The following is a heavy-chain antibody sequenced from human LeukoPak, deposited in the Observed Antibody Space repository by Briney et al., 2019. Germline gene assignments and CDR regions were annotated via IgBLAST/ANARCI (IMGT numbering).Heavy chain of an antibody. J-gene: IGHJ6*02. Sequence: SETLSLTCTVSGYSISSGYYWGWIRQPPGKGLEWIGSIYHSGSTYYNPSLKSRVTISVDTSKNQFSLKLSSVTAADTAVYYCARDRAVTMVPGVMHYYYYYGMDVWGQGTTVTVSS. D-gene: IGHD3-10*01. V-gene: IGHV4-38-2*02. CDR3: ARDRAVTMVPGVMHYYYYYGMDV. CDR2: IYHSGST. CDR1: GYSISSGYY.